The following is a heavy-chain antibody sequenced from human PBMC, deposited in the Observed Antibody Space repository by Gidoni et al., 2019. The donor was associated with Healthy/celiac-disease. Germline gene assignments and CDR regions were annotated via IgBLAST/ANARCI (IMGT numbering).Heavy chain of an antibody. D-gene: IGHD6-13*01. J-gene: IGHJ5*02. CDR1: GFTFSSYG. Sequence: QVQLVESGGGVVQPGRSLRLSSAASGFTFSSYGMHWVRQAPGKGLEWVAVIWYDGSNKYYADSVKGRFTISRDNSKNTMYLQMDSLRAEDTAVYYCARDHSSSFSRFDPWGQGTLVTVSS. CDR3: ARDHSSSFSRFDP. V-gene: IGHV3-33*01. CDR2: IWYDGSNK.